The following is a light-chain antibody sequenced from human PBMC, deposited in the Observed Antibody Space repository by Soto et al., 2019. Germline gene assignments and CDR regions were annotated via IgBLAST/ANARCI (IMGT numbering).Light chain of an antibody. V-gene: IGKV1-9*01. CDR2: AAS. J-gene: IGKJ1*01. Sequence: DIQLTQSPSFLSASVGDRVTITCRASQGISTYLAWYQRKPGKAPKLLIYAASTLQGGVPSRFSGSGSGTEFTLTISSLQPEDFATYYCQPLNSYPLTFGQGTKVEIK. CDR3: QPLNSYPLT. CDR1: QGISTY.